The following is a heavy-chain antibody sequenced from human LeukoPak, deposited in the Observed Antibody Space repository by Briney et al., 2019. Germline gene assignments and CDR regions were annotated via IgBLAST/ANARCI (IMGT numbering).Heavy chain of an antibody. J-gene: IGHJ6*03. CDR2: INPRGGST. V-gene: IGHV1-46*01. Sequence: ASAKVPCKACGCTFTSNYLFWVGQAPRQGREGMGIINPRGGSTNHAQQSQGRVTMTRDTSTSTVYMELSSLRSEDTAVYYCPRGPRTTLVRGGQWYYYIAVWGKGTAVTISS. CDR3: PRGPRTTLVRGGQWYYYIAV. CDR1: GCTFTSNY. D-gene: IGHD3-10*01.